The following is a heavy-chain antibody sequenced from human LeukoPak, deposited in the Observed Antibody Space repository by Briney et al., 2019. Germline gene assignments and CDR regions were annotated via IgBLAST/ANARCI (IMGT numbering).Heavy chain of an antibody. D-gene: IGHD4-17*01. CDR1: GFTFSSYA. V-gene: IGHV3-30-3*01. CDR2: ISYDGSSK. CDR3: AKDHYDYGDYVFLAGYDY. J-gene: IGHJ4*02. Sequence: GGSLRLSCAASGFTFSSYAMHWVRQAPGKGLEWVAVISYDGSSKSYADSVKDRFTISRDNSKNTLYLQMNSLRAEDTAVYYCAKDHYDYGDYVFLAGYDYWGQGTLVTVSS.